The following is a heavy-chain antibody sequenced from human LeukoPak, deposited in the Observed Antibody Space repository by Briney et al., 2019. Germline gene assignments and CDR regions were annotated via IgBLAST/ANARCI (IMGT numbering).Heavy chain of an antibody. D-gene: IGHD3-22*01. CDR1: GGSISSHY. CDR2: IYYSGST. J-gene: IGHJ6*03. V-gene: IGHV4-59*11. Sequence: TSETLSLTCTVSGGSISSHYWIWLRQPPGKGLEGIGYIYYSGSTNYNPSHKSRVTISVDTSKNQFSLKLTSVTAADTAVYCCARGLQGYDSTGYFRYYYYYYMDVWGKGTTVTVSS. CDR3: ARGLQGYDSTGYFRYYYYYYMDV.